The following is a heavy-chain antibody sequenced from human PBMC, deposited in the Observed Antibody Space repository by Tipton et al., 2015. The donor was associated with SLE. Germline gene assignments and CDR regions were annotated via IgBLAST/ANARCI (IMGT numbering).Heavy chain of an antibody. V-gene: IGHV1-18*01. CDR2: ISTYNGNT. CDR3: ARDENLTENDY. Sequence: QLVQSGPEVKKPGASVRVSCKASGYTFTTYGISWVRQAPGQGLEWMGWISTYNGNTNYAQKLQGRVTMTSDTSTSTAYMELRSLRADDTAVYYCARDENLTENDYWGQGTLVTVSS. D-gene: IGHD7-27*01. CDR1: GYTFTTYG. J-gene: IGHJ4*02.